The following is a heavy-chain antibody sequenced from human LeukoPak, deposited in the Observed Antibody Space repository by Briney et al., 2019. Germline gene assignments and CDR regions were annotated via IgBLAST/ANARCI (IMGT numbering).Heavy chain of an antibody. Sequence: ASVKVSCKASGGTFSRYAISLVRQAPGQGLEWMGGIIPIFGTANYAQKFQGRVTITTDESTSTAYMELSSLRSEDTAVYYCAGDPGIAVAGTDVFHYWGQGTLVTVSS. V-gene: IGHV1-69*05. J-gene: IGHJ4*02. CDR1: GGTFSRYA. D-gene: IGHD6-19*01. CDR2: IIPIFGTA. CDR3: AGDPGIAVAGTDVFHY.